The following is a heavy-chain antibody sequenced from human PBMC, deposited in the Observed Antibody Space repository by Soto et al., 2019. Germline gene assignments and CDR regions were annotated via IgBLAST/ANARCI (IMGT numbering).Heavy chain of an antibody. Sequence: QVQLVESGGGLVKPGGSLRLSCAASGFTFSDYYMSWIRQAPGKGLEWVSYISSSGSTIYYADSVKGRFTISRDNAKNSLYLQMNSLRAEDTDVYYCARVGEFTVTTVVGLYFDLWGRGTLVTVSS. CDR1: GFTFSDYY. V-gene: IGHV3-11*01. J-gene: IGHJ2*01. D-gene: IGHD4-17*01. CDR3: ARVGEFTVTTVVGLYFDL. CDR2: ISSSGSTI.